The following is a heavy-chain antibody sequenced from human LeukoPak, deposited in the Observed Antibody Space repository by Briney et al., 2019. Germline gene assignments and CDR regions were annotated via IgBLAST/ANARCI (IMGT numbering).Heavy chain of an antibody. J-gene: IGHJ4*02. D-gene: IGHD3-9*01. CDR3: ASRYHDILTGYPF. V-gene: IGHV3-53*01. CDR2: IYSGGST. CDR1: GFSVGSNN. Sequence: PGGSLRLSCAASGFSVGSNNMTWVRRVPGKGLKGVSTIYSGGSTYYADSVKGRFTISRDFSKNTVFLQMDSLRAEDTAVYYCASRYHDILTGYPFWGQGTLVTVSS.